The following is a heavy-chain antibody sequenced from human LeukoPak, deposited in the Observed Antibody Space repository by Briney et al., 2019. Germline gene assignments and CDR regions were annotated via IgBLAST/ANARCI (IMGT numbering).Heavy chain of an antibody. CDR3: ARAKRGYSANWFDP. J-gene: IGHJ5*02. D-gene: IGHD5-12*01. CDR1: GYTFTGYY. V-gene: IGHV1-2*02. Sequence: ASVKVSCKASGYTFTGYYMHWVRQAPGQGLEWMGWINPNSGGTNYAQKFQGRVTMTRDTSISTAYMELSRLRSDDTAVYYCARAKRGYSANWFDPWGQGTLVTVSS. CDR2: INPNSGGT.